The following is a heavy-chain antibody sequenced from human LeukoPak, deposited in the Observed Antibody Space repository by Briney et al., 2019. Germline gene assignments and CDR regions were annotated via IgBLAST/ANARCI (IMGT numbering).Heavy chain of an antibody. CDR3: ARGSMTTDGMDV. CDR1: GFTFSSYD. V-gene: IGHV3-13*01. Sequence: GGSLRLSCAASGFTFSSYDMHWVRQATGKGLEWVSAIGTAGDTYYPGSVKGRFTISRGNAKNSLYLQMNSLRAGDTAVYYCARGSMTTDGMDVWGQGTTVTVSS. CDR2: IGTAGDT. D-gene: IGHD4-17*01. J-gene: IGHJ6*02.